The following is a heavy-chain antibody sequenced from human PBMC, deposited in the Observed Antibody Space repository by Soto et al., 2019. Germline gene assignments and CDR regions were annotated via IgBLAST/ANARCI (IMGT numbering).Heavy chain of an antibody. V-gene: IGHV3-53*01. Sequence: PGGSLRLSCAASGFTFSSYAMSWVRQAPGKGLEWVSVIYSGGSTYYADSMKGRFTISRDNSKNTLYLQMNSLRAEDTAVYYCARDHDSSPGAFDIWGQGTMVTVSS. D-gene: IGHD3-22*01. CDR2: IYSGGST. J-gene: IGHJ3*02. CDR1: GFTFSSYA. CDR3: ARDHDSSPGAFDI.